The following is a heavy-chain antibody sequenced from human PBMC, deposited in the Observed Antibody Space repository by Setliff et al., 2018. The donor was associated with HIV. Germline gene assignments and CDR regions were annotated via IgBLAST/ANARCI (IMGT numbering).Heavy chain of an antibody. CDR1: GVSVGSGDYY. CDR3: ATRPRIAARPFYY. J-gene: IGHJ4*02. CDR2: IFHSGDT. Sequence: PSETLSLTCSVSGVSVGSGDYYWHWIRQHPEKALEWIGYIFHSGDTYYNPSLKSRISMSVDTSKNQFSLELTSLTAAGTAVYYCATRPRIAARPFYYWGQGMLVTVSS. V-gene: IGHV4-31*03. D-gene: IGHD6-6*01.